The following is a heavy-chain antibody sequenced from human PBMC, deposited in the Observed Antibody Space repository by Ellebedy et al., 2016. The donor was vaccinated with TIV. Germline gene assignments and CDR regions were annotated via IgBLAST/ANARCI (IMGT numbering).Heavy chain of an antibody. CDR2: ITWNGGGT. CDR1: GFTFDDYA. Sequence: PGGSLRLSCAGSGFTFDDYAMSWVRQAPGKGLEWVSGITWNGGGTAYADSVKGRFTISRDNAKNSLYLEMNSLRAADTALYYCARQLFRYSMDVWGQGTTVTVSS. CDR3: ARQLFRYSMDV. D-gene: IGHD3-10*01. V-gene: IGHV3-20*04. J-gene: IGHJ6*02.